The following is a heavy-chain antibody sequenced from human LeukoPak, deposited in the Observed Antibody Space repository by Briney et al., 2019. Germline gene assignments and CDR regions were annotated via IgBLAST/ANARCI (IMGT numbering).Heavy chain of an antibody. CDR2: INPSSGSI. D-gene: IGHD4-11*01. Sequence: ASVKVSCKASGYTFTSYYMHWVRQAPGQGLEWMGIINPSSGSISYAQKFQGRVTMTRDTSTSTVYMELSSLRSEDTAVYYCARDGGTTTKLYYFDYWGQGTLVTVSS. CDR1: GYTFTSYY. V-gene: IGHV1-46*01. CDR3: ARDGGTTTKLYYFDY. J-gene: IGHJ4*02.